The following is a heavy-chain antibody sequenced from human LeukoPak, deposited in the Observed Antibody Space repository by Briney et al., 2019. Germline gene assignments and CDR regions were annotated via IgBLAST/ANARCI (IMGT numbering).Heavy chain of an antibody. J-gene: IGHJ3*02. CDR2: ISSSSSYI. CDR3: AKLHDSSGYYFDPYAFDI. Sequence: PGGSLRLSCAASGFTFSSYSMNWVRQAPGKGLEWVSSISSSSSYIYYADSVKGRFTISRDNAKNSLYLQMNSLRAEDTAVYYCAKLHDSSGYYFDPYAFDIWGQGTMVTVSS. V-gene: IGHV3-21*04. CDR1: GFTFSSYS. D-gene: IGHD3-22*01.